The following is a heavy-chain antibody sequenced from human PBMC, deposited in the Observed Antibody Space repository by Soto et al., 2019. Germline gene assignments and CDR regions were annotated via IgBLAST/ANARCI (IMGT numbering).Heavy chain of an antibody. CDR2: INSDGSSI. J-gene: IGHJ4*02. CDR3: AKDWYHTIDS. V-gene: IGHV3-74*01. Sequence: GGSLRLSCATSGFDSSNTWIHWVRQVPGQGLVWVSRINSDGSSIIYADSVKGRFTLSRDNAKNTVHLQMSSLRVEDTAVYYCAKDWYHTIDSWGQGIPVTVSS. CDR1: GFDSSNTW. D-gene: IGHD1-20*01.